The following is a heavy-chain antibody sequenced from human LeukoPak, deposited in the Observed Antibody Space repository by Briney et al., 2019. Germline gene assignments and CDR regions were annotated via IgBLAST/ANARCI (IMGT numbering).Heavy chain of an antibody. V-gene: IGHV4-39*01. Sequence: SETLSLTCTVSGGSISSSSYYWGWIRQPPGKGLEWIVSIYYSGSTYYNPSLKSRVTISVDTSKNQFSLKLSSVTAADTAVYYCARGDGYNSVGYYFDYWGQGTLVTVSS. CDR1: GGSISSSSYY. CDR2: IYYSGST. D-gene: IGHD5-24*01. CDR3: ARGDGYNSVGYYFDY. J-gene: IGHJ4*02.